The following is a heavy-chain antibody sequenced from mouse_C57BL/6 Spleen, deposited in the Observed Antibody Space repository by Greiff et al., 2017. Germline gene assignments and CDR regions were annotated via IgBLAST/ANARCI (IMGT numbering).Heavy chain of an antibody. CDR3: AHYYGSSGNY. D-gene: IGHD1-1*01. V-gene: IGHV1-64*01. CDR2: IHPNSGST. Sequence: VQLQQPGAELVKPGASVKLSCKASGYTFTSYWMHWVKQRPGQGLEWIGMIHPNSGSTNYNEKFKSKATLTVDKSSSTAYMQLSSLPSEDSAVYYCAHYYGSSGNYWGQGTTLTVSS. CDR1: GYTFTSYW. J-gene: IGHJ2*01.